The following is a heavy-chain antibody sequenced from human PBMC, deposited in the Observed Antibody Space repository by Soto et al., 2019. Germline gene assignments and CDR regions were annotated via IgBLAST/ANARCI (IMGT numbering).Heavy chain of an antibody. CDR2: INQDGNLH. D-gene: IGHD3-16*01. J-gene: IGHJ4*02. V-gene: IGHV3-7*01. Sequence: EVQLEESGGALVQPGGSLRLSCAASGFTFRSYWMTWVRQAPGKGLEWVANINQDGNLHYYADSVKGRFTISRDNVKNSLNLQMNSLRVEDTAVFYCASGGALDYWGQGTLVTVSS. CDR3: ASGGALDY. CDR1: GFTFRSYW.